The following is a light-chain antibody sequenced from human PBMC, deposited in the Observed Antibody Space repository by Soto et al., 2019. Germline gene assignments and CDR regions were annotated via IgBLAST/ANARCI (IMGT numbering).Light chain of an antibody. CDR3: QHRSDWPPTT. Sequence: EIVLTQSPDTLSLSPGERATLSCRASQSVSTYLAWYQQKPGQAPRLLIYDAFMRATGIPARFSGSGSGTDFPLTISSLEPEDFAVYYCQHRSDWPPTTFGQGTRLENK. J-gene: IGKJ5*01. CDR2: DAF. CDR1: QSVSTY. V-gene: IGKV3-11*01.